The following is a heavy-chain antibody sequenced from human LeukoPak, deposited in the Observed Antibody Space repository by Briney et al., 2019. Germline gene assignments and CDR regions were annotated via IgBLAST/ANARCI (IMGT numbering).Heavy chain of an antibody. CDR1: GFTFSNYW. J-gene: IGHJ6*02. CDR3: ARDLSGMDV. V-gene: IGHV3-7*01. CDR2: INQDGSEK. Sequence: GGSLRLSCAASGFTFSNYWMTWVRQAPGKGLEWVANINQDGSEKYSVDSVKGRFTISRDNARNSLYLQMNSLRAEDTAVYYCARDLSGMDVWGQGTTVTVSS.